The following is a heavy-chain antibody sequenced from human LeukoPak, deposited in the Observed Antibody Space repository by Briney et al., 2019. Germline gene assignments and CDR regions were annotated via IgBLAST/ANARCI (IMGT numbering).Heavy chain of an antibody. J-gene: IGHJ5*02. V-gene: IGHV4-59*01. Sequence: PSETLSLTCTVSGGSIGSYHWSWIRQPPGKGLEWIGYIYYSGSTNYNPSLKSRVTISIDTSKNQFSLKLSSVTAADTAVYYCARQTTEGFDPWGQGVLVTVSS. D-gene: IGHD4-17*01. CDR1: GGSIGSYH. CDR3: ARQTTEGFDP. CDR2: IYYSGST.